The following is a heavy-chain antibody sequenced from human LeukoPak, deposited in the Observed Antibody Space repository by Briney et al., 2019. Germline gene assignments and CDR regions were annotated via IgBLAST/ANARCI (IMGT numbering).Heavy chain of an antibody. CDR1: GGTFSSYA. D-gene: IGHD2-2*01. J-gene: IGHJ5*02. CDR3: ATRRISRSTRYKWFDP. V-gene: IGHV1-69*13. Sequence: SVKVSCKASGGTFSSYAISWVRQAPGQGLEWMGGIIPIFGTANYAQKFQGRVTITADESTSTAYMELSSLRSEDTAVYYCATRRISRSTRYKWFDPWGQGTLVTVSS. CDR2: IIPIFGTA.